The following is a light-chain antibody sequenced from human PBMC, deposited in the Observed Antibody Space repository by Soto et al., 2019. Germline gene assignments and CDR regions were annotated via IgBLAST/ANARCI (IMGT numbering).Light chain of an antibody. CDR1: TLGSKF. J-gene: IGLJ2*01. Sequence: SYELTQPPSVSVSPGQTANITCSGNTLGSKFVFWYQQKAGQSPMVVIYEDTKRHSGIPERFSGSNSGNTATLTISGTQAMDEADFYCQAWDSGTVVFGGGTQLTVL. CDR3: QAWDSGTVV. V-gene: IGLV3-1*01. CDR2: EDT.